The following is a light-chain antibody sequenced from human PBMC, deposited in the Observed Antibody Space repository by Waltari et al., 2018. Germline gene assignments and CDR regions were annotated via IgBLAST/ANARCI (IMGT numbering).Light chain of an antibody. CDR1: SGHSTNV. V-gene: IGLV4-69*01. CDR3: QTGCHGTWV. J-gene: IGLJ3*02. Sequence: QLVLTQSPSASASLGASVKLTCTLCSGHSTNVIAWLQKRPEKGPRYLMKVNSDGSHNKGDGIPDRFSGSSSGAERYLPISSLQSEDEADYYCQTGCHGTWVFGGGTKLTVL. CDR2: VNSDGSH.